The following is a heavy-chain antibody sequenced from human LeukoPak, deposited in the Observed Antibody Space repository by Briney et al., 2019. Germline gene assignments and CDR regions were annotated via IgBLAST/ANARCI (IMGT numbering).Heavy chain of an antibody. J-gene: IGHJ3*02. CDR2: MNPNSGNT. CDR1: GYTFTSYD. CDR3: ARVLGEEKWELLYAFDI. D-gene: IGHD1-26*01. Sequence: VASVKVSCKASGYTFTSYDINWVRQATGQGLEWMGWMNPNSGNTGYAQKLQGRVTITRNTSISTAYMELSSLRSEDTAVYYCARVLGEEKWELLYAFDIWGQGTMVTVSS. V-gene: IGHV1-8*03.